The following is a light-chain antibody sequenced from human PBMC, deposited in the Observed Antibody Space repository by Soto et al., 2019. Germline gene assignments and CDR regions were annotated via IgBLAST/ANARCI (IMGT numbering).Light chain of an antibody. Sequence: EIVMTHSQATITLSPCERATLSFRASHSVSSDLAWYQQKPGQAPRLLIYGASPRATGIPARFSGSGSGTEFTLTISSLQSEDFAVYYCQQYHLWPNTFGQGTKVDIK. J-gene: IGKJ1*01. V-gene: IGKV3-15*01. CDR2: GAS. CDR3: QQYHLWPNT. CDR1: HSVSSD.